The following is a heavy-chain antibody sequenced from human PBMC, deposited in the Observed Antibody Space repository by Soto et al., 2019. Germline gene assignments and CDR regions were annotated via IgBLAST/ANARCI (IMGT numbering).Heavy chain of an antibody. D-gene: IGHD1-26*01. J-gene: IGHJ6*02. CDR3: ARDGVRRWEPVRYYGMDV. V-gene: IGHV3-48*03. CDR2: ISSSGSTI. Sequence: PGGSLRLSCAASGFTFSSYEMNWVRQAPGKGLEWVSYISSSGSTIYYADSVKGRFTISRDNAKNSLYLQMNSLRAEDTAVYYCARDGVRRWEPVRYYGMDVWGQGTTVTVSS. CDR1: GFTFSSYE.